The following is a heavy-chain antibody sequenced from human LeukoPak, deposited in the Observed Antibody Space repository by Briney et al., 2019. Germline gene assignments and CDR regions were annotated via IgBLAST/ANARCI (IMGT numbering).Heavy chain of an antibody. D-gene: IGHD3-10*01. Sequence: SETLSLTCTVSGGSISSSSYYWGWIRQPPGKGLEWIGSIYYSGSTYYNPSLKSRVTISVDTSKNQFSLKLSSVTAADTAVYYCARQATPDLWFGESPDAFDIWGQGTMVTVSS. CDR1: GGSISSSSYY. CDR2: IYYSGST. V-gene: IGHV4-39*01. CDR3: ARQATPDLWFGESPDAFDI. J-gene: IGHJ3*02.